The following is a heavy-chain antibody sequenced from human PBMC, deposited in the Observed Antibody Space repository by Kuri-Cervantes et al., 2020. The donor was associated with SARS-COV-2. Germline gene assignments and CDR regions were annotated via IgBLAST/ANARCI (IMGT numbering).Heavy chain of an antibody. CDR3: AKDCHPTIFGVVALDAFDI. D-gene: IGHD3-3*01. Sequence: GESLKISCAASGFTFSSYAMHWVRQASGKGLEWVAVISYDGSNKYYADSVKGRFTISRDNSKNTLYLQMNSLRAEDTAVYYCAKDCHPTIFGVVALDAFDIWGQGTMVTVSS. V-gene: IGHV3-30-3*01. J-gene: IGHJ3*02. CDR1: GFTFSSYA. CDR2: ISYDGSNK.